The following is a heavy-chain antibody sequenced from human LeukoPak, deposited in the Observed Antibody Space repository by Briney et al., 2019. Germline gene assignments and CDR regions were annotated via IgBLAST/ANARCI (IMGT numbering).Heavy chain of an antibody. V-gene: IGHV1-69*01. CDR1: GGTLSSYG. CDR3: ARGFYDSSGNYEHFDY. CDR2: IIPIFGTA. D-gene: IGHD3-22*01. Sequence: ASVKVSCKASGGTLSSYGISWVRQAPGQGLEWMGGIIPIFGTANYAQKFQGRVTITADESTSTAYMELSSLRSEDTAVYYCARGFYDSSGNYEHFDYWGQGTLVTVSS. J-gene: IGHJ4*02.